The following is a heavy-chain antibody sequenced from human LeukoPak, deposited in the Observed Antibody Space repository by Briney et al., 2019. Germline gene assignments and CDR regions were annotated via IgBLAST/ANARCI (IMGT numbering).Heavy chain of an antibody. Sequence: PSETLSLTCNVSGGSIRGYYWSWIRQPPGKGLEWIGYIYSSGSTNYNPSLKSRVTMSVDTSKNQFSLKVSSVTAADTAMYYCARMTGSAWELLIDSWGPGTLVTVSS. D-gene: IGHD1-26*01. J-gene: IGHJ4*02. V-gene: IGHV4-59*01. CDR2: IYSSGST. CDR1: GGSIRGYY. CDR3: ARMTGSAWELLIDS.